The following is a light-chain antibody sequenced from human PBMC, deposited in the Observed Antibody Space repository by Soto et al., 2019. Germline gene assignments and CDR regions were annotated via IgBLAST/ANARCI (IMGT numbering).Light chain of an antibody. Sequence: DIQMTQSPSTLSASVGDRITITCRASQSISSWLAWYQQKPGKAPKLLIYKASSLESGVPSRFSGSGSGTKFTLTISSLQPDDFATYYCQQYINSLRTFGQGTKVDIK. J-gene: IGKJ1*01. CDR1: QSISSW. CDR2: KAS. CDR3: QQYINSLRT. V-gene: IGKV1-5*03.